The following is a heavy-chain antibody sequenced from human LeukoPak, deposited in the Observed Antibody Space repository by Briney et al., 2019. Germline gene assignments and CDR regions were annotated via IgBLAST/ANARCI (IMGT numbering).Heavy chain of an antibody. Sequence: GGSLRLSCAASGFTFSVYSMNWVRQPPGMGLEWVSNITSNSATIQYADSVKGRFTISRDNAKNSLSLQMNSLRDEDTAVYYCARSVGGHFDYWGQGMLVTVSS. J-gene: IGHJ4*02. CDR2: ITSNSATI. CDR3: ARSVGGHFDY. CDR1: GFTFSVYS. D-gene: IGHD3-16*01. V-gene: IGHV3-48*02.